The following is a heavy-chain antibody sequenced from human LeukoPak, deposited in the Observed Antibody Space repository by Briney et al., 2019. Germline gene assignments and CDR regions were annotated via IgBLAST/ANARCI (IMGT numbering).Heavy chain of an antibody. J-gene: IGHJ6*03. CDR1: GGSISSSSYY. D-gene: IGHD2-2*02. V-gene: IGHV4-39*01. Sequence: SETLSLTCTVSGGSISSSSYYWGWIRQPPGKGLEWIGSIYYSGSTYYNPSLKSRVTISVDTSKNQFSLKLSSVTAADTAVYYCARARPEDIVVVPAAIRLPPGDYYYMDVWGKGTTVTVSS. CDR2: IYYSGST. CDR3: ARARPEDIVVVPAAIRLPPGDYYYMDV.